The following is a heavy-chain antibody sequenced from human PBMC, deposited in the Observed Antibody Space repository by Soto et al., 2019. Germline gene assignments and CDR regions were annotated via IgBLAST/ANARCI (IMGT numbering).Heavy chain of an antibody. CDR1: GFSLSTSGVG. D-gene: IGHD2-15*01. Sequence: QITLKESGPTLVKPTQTLTLTCTFSGFSLSTSGVGVGWIRQPPGKALEWLALIYWDDDKRYSPSLKSRLTITKDTSKNQVVLTMTNMDPVDTATYSCAHTLGYCSGGSCYSYYFDYWGQGTLVTVSS. CDR3: AHTLGYCSGGSCYSYYFDY. V-gene: IGHV2-5*02. CDR2: IYWDDDK. J-gene: IGHJ4*02.